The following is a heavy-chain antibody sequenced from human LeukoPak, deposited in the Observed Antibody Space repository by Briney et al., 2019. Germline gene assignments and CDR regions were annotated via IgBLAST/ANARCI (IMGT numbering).Heavy chain of an antibody. CDR3: ARSEEDIAGLDGAFDI. CDR2: ISYDGSNK. CDR1: GFTFSTYA. V-gene: IGHV3-30*04. D-gene: IGHD2-21*01. J-gene: IGHJ3*02. Sequence: PGRSLRLSCAASGFTFSTYAMHWVRQAPGKGLEWVAVISYDGSNKYYADSVKGRFTISRDNSKNTLYLQMNSLRAEDTAVYYCARSEEDIAGLDGAFDIWGQGTMVTVSS.